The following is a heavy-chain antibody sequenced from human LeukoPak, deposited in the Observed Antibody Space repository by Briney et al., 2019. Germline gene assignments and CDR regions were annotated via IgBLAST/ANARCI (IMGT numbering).Heavy chain of an antibody. D-gene: IGHD4-17*01. Sequence: GGSLRLSCATSGFTFNRFGMHWVRQAPGKGLEWVAVIWYDGSNKDYADSVKGRFTISRDNSKNTLYLQMSGLRAEDTAVYYCARRGESAKYGDYRFDYWGQGTLVTVSS. CDR3: ARRGESAKYGDYRFDY. V-gene: IGHV3-33*01. J-gene: IGHJ4*02. CDR1: GFTFNRFG. CDR2: IWYDGSNK.